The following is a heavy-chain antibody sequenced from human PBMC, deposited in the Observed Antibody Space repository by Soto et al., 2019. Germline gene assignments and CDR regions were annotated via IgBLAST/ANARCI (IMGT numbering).Heavy chain of an antibody. CDR3: ARDSLSHGDYGFAFDI. V-gene: IGHV1-46*03. D-gene: IGHD4-17*01. CDR1: GYTFTSYY. CDR2: INPSGGST. Sequence: QVQLVQSGAEVKKPGASVKVSCKASGYTFTSYYMHWVRQAPGQGLEWMGIINPSGGSTSYAQKFQGRVTMTRDTSTSTVYMELSSLRSEDTAVYYCARDSLSHGDYGFAFDIWGQGTMVTVSS. J-gene: IGHJ3*02.